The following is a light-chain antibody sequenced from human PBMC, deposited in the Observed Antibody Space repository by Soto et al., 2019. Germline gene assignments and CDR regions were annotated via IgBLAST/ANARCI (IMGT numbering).Light chain of an antibody. CDR3: QQYYNAPQN. V-gene: IGKV4-1*01. J-gene: IGKJ1*01. CDR1: QSILYSPNNKNY. CDR2: WAS. Sequence: DIVMTQSRDSLAVSLGERATINCKSSQSILYSPNNKNYLAWYQQKPGQPPKLLIYWASTRESGVPDRFSGSGSGTDFTLTISSLQAEDVAVYYCQQYYNAPQNFGQGTKVQIK.